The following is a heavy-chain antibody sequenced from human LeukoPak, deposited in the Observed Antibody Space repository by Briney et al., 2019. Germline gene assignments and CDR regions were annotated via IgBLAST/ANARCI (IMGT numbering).Heavy chain of an antibody. CDR1: GGSFSGYY. D-gene: IGHD6-6*01. V-gene: IGHV4-34*01. CDR2: INHSGST. CDR3: ARRILYSSSALYYYYYYIDV. J-gene: IGHJ6*03. Sequence: SETLSLTCAVYGGSFSGYYWSWIRQPPGKGGEWIGEINHSGSTNYNPSLKRRVTISVDTSKNQFSLKLSSVTAADTAVYYCARRILYSSSALYYYYYYIDVWGKGTTVTVSS.